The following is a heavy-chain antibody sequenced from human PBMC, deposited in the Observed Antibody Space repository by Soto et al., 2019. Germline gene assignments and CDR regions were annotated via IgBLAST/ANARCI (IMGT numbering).Heavy chain of an antibody. J-gene: IGHJ6*02. V-gene: IGHV4-4*02. D-gene: IGHD1-26*01. CDR3: ERVSGSYYYGMDV. CDR2: IYHSGST. Sequence: QVQLQESGPGLVKPSGTLSLTCAVSGGSISSSNWWSWVRQPPGKGLEWIGEIYHSGSTNYNPSLKSLVTISVEKSKNQFSLKLSSVTAADTAVYYCERVSGSYYYGMDVWGQGTTVTVSS. CDR1: GGSISSSNW.